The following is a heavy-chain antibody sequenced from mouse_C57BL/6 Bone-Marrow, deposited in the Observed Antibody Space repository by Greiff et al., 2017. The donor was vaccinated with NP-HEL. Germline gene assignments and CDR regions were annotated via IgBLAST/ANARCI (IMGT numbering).Heavy chain of an antibody. V-gene: IGHV5-4*03. D-gene: IGHD1-1*01. CDR3: ARYLLYGSSSWFAY. J-gene: IGHJ3*01. CDR2: ISDGGSYT. Sequence: EVMLVESGGGLVKPGGSLKLSCAASGFTFSSYAMSWVRQTPEKRLEWVATISDGGSYTYYPDNVKGRFTISRDNAKNNLYLQMSHLTSEDAAMYYCARYLLYGSSSWFAYWGQGTLVTVSA. CDR1: GFTFSSYA.